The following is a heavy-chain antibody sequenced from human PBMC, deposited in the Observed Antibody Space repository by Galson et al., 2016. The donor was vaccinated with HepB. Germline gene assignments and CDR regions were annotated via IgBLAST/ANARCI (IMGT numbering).Heavy chain of an antibody. D-gene: IGHD3-16*01. CDR3: ARPPEGDRRYFDL. CDR2: ISSDGSNK. J-gene: IGHJ2*01. CDR1: RFTFSTYA. V-gene: IGHV3-30-3*01. Sequence: SLRLSCAASRFTFSTYAMHWVRQAPGKGLEWVAVISSDGSNKYYADSVKGRFTISRDSSKNTLSLRMNSLRAEDTAVYYCARPPEGDRRYFDLWGRGTLVTVSS.